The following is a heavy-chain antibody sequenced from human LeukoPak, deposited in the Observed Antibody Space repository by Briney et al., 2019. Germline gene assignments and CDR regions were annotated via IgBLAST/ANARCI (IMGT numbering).Heavy chain of an antibody. CDR1: GYTFTSYF. J-gene: IGHJ6*03. CDR2: INPNSGGT. D-gene: IGHD4-17*01. Sequence: ASVKVSCKASGYTFTSYFMHWVRQAPGQGLEWMGWINPNSGGTNYAQMFQGRVTMTRDTSISTAYMELSRLRSAAPPVYYCASTVTPYYYMDVWGQGTTVTLSS. CDR3: ASTVTPYYYMDV. V-gene: IGHV1-2*02.